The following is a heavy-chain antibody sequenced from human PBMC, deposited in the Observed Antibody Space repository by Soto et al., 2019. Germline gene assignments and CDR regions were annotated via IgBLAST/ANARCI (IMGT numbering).Heavy chain of an antibody. CDR2: ISGSGGST. J-gene: IGHJ5*02. CDR1: GVTFISYA. Sequence: GGSLRLSCAASGVTFISYAMSWVRQAPGKGLEWVSAISGSGGSTYYADSVKGRFTISRDNSKNTLYLQMNSLRSEDTAVYYCARDTLETSIAAAGTGWFDPWGQGTLVTVSS. CDR3: ARDTLETSIAAAGTGWFDP. V-gene: IGHV3-23*01. D-gene: IGHD6-13*01.